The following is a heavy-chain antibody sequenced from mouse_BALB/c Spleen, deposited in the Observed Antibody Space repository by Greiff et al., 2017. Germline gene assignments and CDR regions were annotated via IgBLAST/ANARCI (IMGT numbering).Heavy chain of an antibody. D-gene: IGHD2-4*01. CDR3: ARDGGYDYFYAMDY. Sequence: EVQVVESGGGLVKPGGSLKLSCAASGFTFSDYYMYWVRQTPEKRLEWVATISDGGSYTYYPDSVKGRFTISRDNAKNNLYLQMSSLKSEDTAMYYCARDGGYDYFYAMDYWGQGTSVTVSS. V-gene: IGHV5-4*02. CDR2: ISDGGSYT. J-gene: IGHJ4*01. CDR1: GFTFSDYY.